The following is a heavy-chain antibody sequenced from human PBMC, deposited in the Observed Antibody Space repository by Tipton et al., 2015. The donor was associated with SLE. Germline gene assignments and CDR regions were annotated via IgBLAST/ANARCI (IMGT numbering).Heavy chain of an antibody. CDR1: GGSISSHY. V-gene: IGHV4-59*11. CDR3: ARAGYCSGGSCYHYFDY. J-gene: IGHJ4*02. Sequence: TLSLTCTVSGGSISSHYWSWIRQPPGKGLEWIGYIYYSGSTNYNPSLKSRVTISVDTSKNQFSLKLSSVTAADTAVYYCARAGYCSGGSCYHYFDYWGQGTLVTVSS. D-gene: IGHD2-15*01. CDR2: IYYSGST.